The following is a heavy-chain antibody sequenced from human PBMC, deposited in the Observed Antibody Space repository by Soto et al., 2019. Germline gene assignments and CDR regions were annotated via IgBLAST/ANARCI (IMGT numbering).Heavy chain of an antibody. CDR2: IILSFGTA. V-gene: IGHV1-69*13. Sequence: GASVKVSCKASGGTFSSYAINWVRQAPGQGLEWMGGIILSFGTAKYAQKFQGRVTITADESTSTAYMELTSLRSEDTAVYYCAKETYSTTWYVYYHGMDVWDQGTTVTVSS. CDR3: AKETYSTTWYVYYHGMDV. CDR1: GGTFSSYA. D-gene: IGHD6-13*01. J-gene: IGHJ6*02.